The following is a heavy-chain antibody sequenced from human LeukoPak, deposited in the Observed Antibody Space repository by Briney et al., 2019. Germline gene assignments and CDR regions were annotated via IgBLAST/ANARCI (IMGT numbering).Heavy chain of an antibody. V-gene: IGHV1-2*02. CDR3: ARDLIEGATNF. CDR2: INANTGDT. Sequence: GASVKVSCKTSGFSFTFYYMHWMRQAPGQGPEWMGWINANTGDTRYAPKFQGRVTMTRDVSITTAYMELSGLRSDDTAIYYCARDLIEGATNFWGQGTLVTVSS. J-gene: IGHJ4*02. CDR1: GFSFTFYY. D-gene: IGHD1-26*01.